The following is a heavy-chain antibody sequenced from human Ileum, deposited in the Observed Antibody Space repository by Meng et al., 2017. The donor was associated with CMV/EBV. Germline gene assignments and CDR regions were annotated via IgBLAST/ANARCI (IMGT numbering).Heavy chain of an antibody. CDR3: AREYCSSTNCYREFDY. Sequence: GTFSSYTISWVRQAPGQGLECMGRIIAILGITNYAQKFQRRVTITADKSTSTAYMELSSLRSEDTAVYYCAREYCSSTNCYREFDYWGQGTLVTVSS. CDR2: IIAILGIT. J-gene: IGHJ4*02. V-gene: IGHV1-69*04. D-gene: IGHD2-2*02. CDR1: GTFSSYT.